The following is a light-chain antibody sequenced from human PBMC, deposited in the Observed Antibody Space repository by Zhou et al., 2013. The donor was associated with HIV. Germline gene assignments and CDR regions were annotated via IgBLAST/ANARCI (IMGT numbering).Light chain of an antibody. Sequence: DIQMTQSPSSLSASVADRVTITCRASQDISNSLAWFQQKPGKAPVSLIYAASRLQSGVPSRFSGSGSGTDFTLTISSLQPEDSATYYCQQANSFPRTFGQGTKLEIK. J-gene: IGKJ2*01. V-gene: IGKV1-16*01. CDR2: AAS. CDR1: QDISNS. CDR3: QQANSFPRT.